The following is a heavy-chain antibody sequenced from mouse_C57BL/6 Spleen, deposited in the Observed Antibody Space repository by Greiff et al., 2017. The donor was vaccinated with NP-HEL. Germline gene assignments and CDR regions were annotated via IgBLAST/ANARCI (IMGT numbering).Heavy chain of an antibody. CDR1: GFNIKDDY. J-gene: IGHJ3*01. D-gene: IGHD1-1*01. CDR2: IDPENGDT. CDR3: TYYYGREFAY. Sequence: EVQLQQSGAELVRPGASVKLSCTASGFNIKDDYMHWVKQRPEQGLEWIGWIDPENGDTEYASKFQGKATITADTSSNTAYLQLSSLTSEDTAVYYCTYYYGREFAYWGQGTLVTVSA. V-gene: IGHV14-4*01.